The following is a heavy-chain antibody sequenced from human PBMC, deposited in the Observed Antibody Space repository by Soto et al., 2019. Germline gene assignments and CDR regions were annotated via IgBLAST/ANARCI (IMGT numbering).Heavy chain of an antibody. CDR1: GFTFSNYV. CDR2: IWFDGSNE. CDR3: ARDPEGGYNPDAFDI. J-gene: IGHJ3*02. D-gene: IGHD1-1*01. Sequence: QVQLVESGGGVVQPGRSLRLSCAASGFTFSNYVMHWVRQAPGKGMEWVAVIWFDGSNEYYAESVKGRFTISRDNSKSTLSLQMNSMRAEDTAVYYCARDPEGGYNPDAFDIWGQGTMVTVSS. V-gene: IGHV3-33*01.